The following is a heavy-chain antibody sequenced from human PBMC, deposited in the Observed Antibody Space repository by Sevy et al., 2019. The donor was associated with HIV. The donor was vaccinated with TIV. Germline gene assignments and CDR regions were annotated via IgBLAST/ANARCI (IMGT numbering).Heavy chain of an antibody. CDR2: INPNSGGT. D-gene: IGHD2-15*01. J-gene: IGHJ4*02. V-gene: IGHV1-2*06. CDR1: GYTFTGYY. CDR3: ARDFFYSGPSIVVVVAATPAY. Sequence: ASVKVSCKASGYTFTGYYVHWVRQAPGQGLEWMGRINPNSGGTNYAQKFQGRVTMTRDTSISTAYMELSRLRSDDTAVYYCARDFFYSGPSIVVVVAATPAYWGQGTLVTVSS.